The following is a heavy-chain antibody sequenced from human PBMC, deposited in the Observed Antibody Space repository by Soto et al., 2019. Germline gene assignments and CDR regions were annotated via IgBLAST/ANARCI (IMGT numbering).Heavy chain of an antibody. Sequence: ASVKVSCKASGGTFSSYAISWVRKAPGQGLEWMGGIIPIFGTANYAQKFQSRVTITADESTSTAYMELSSLRSEDTAVYYCARCICSGGSCYSRGYRYYYYGMDVWGQGTTVTVSS. J-gene: IGHJ6*02. CDR1: GGTFSSYA. CDR3: ARCICSGGSCYSRGYRYYYYGMDV. CDR2: IIPIFGTA. V-gene: IGHV1-69*13. D-gene: IGHD2-15*01.